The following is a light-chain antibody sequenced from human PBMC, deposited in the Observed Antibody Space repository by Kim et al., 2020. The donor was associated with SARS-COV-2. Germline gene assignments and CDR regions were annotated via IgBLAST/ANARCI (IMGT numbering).Light chain of an antibody. V-gene: IGLV3-19*01. Sequence: ALGQTVRITCQGDSLRSYYATWYQQKPGQAPILVIYGKNNRPSGIPDRFSGSSSGNTASLTITGTQAGDEADYYCNSRDSSGDHVIFGGGTKVTVL. CDR3: NSRDSSGDHVI. CDR2: GKN. J-gene: IGLJ2*01. CDR1: SLRSYY.